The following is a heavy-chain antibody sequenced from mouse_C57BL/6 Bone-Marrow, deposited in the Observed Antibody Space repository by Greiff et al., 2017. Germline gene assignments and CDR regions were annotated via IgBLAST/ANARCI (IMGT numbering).Heavy chain of an antibody. J-gene: IGHJ2*01. Sequence: QVQLQQSGAELARPGASVKLSCKASGYTFTSYGISWVKQRTGQGLEWIGEIYPRSGNTYYNEKFKGKATLTADKSSSTAYMELRSLTSDDSAVYFCARWYGNYSYYFDYWGQGTTLTVSS. CDR1: GYTFTSYG. D-gene: IGHD2-10*02. CDR3: ARWYGNYSYYFDY. CDR2: IYPRSGNT. V-gene: IGHV1-81*01.